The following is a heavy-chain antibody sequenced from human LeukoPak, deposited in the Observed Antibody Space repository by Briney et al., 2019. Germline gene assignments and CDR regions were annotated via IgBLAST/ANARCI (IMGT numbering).Heavy chain of an antibody. V-gene: IGHV4-59*01. CDR3: ARGRVSSSSWSSTYYYYFYMDV. J-gene: IGHJ6*03. D-gene: IGHD6-13*01. CDR1: GGSISSYY. CDR2: IDHTGST. Sequence: SETLSLTCTVSGGSISSYYWSWIRQPPGKGLEWIRYIDHTGSTNYNPSLNSRVTISRDTSKNHFSLELSSVTAADTAVYFCARGRVSSSSWSSTYYYYFYMDVWGKGTTVTVSS.